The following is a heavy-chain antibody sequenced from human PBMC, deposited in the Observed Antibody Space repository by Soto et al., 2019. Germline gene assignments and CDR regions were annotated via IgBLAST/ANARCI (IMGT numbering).Heavy chain of an antibody. D-gene: IGHD5-12*01. Sequence: EVQLVESGGGLVQPGGSLRLSCAASGFIFNSYYMSWVRQAPGEGLEWVANIKPDGSEKYYVDSVEGRFTISRDNARNSLYLQMNSLRAEDTAVYYCVRDWRDGYNHRFNHWGQGTPVTVSS. J-gene: IGHJ4*02. CDR2: IKPDGSEK. V-gene: IGHV3-7*03. CDR1: GFIFNSYY. CDR3: VRDWRDGYNHRFNH.